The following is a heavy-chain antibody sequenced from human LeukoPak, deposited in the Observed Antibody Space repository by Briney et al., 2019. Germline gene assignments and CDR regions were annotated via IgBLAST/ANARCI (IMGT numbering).Heavy chain of an antibody. J-gene: IGHJ4*02. V-gene: IGHV4-34*01. Sequence: SETLSLTCAVYGGSFSGYYWSWIRQPPGKGLEWIGEINHSGSTNYNPSLKSRVTISVDTSKNQSSLKLSSVTAADTAVYYCASQMATTTYDYWGQGTLVTVSS. D-gene: IGHD5-24*01. CDR3: ASQMATTTYDY. CDR1: GGSFSGYY. CDR2: INHSGST.